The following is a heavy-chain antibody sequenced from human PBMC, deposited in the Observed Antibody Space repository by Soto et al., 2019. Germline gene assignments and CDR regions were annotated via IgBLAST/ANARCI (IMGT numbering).Heavy chain of an antibody. CDR1: GGTFGSDG. D-gene: IGHD1-26*01. J-gene: IGHJ4*02. CDR2: IIPIFGTT. CDR3: AKYKEGVSGSLQYFHS. V-gene: IGHV1-69*01. Sequence: QVQLVQSGAEVKKPGSSVKVSCQASGGTFGSDGVSWVRQAPGQVFEWMGAIIPIFGTTNYAQNFQGRITMTADEPTSTVYLELSGLRSEDTALYYCAKYKEGVSGSLQYFHSWGQGTLVTVSS.